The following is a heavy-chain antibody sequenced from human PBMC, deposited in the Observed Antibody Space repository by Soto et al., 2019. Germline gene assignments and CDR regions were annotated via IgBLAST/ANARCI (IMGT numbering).Heavy chain of an antibody. CDR2: IYYSGST. CDR1: VGSISSGGYY. Sequence: PSETLSLTCTVSVGSISSGGYYWSWILQHPGKGLEWIGYIYYSGSTYYNPSLKSRVTISVDTSKNQFSLKLSSVTAADTAVYYCARDRYSSSWDYNWFDPWGQGTLVTVPS. D-gene: IGHD6-13*01. V-gene: IGHV4-31*03. J-gene: IGHJ5*02. CDR3: ARDRYSSSWDYNWFDP.